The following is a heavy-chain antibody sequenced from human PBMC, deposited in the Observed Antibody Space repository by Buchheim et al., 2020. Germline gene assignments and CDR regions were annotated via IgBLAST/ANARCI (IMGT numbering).Heavy chain of an antibody. CDR1: GGSISSSSYY. D-gene: IGHD2-21*02. CDR3: ARGQYCGGDCYSLAPYFDY. CDR2: IYYSGST. J-gene: IGHJ4*02. Sequence: QLQLQESGPGLVKPSETLSLTCTVSGGSISSSSYYWGWIRQPPGKGLEWIGSIYYSGSTYYNPSLKSRVTISVDTSKNQFSLKLSSVTAADTAVYYCARGQYCGGDCYSLAPYFDYWGQGTL. V-gene: IGHV4-39*01.